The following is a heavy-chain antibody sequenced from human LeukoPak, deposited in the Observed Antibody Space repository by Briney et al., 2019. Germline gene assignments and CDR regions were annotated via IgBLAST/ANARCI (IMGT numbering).Heavy chain of an antibody. Sequence: GGSLRLSCAASGFTFSSYDMHWVRQATGKGLEWVSAIGTAGDTYYPGSVKGRFTISRDNSKNTLYLQMNSLRAEDTAVYYCAGSTIFGGSGGWKLKKYYYYYMDVWGKGTTVTVSS. CDR2: IGTAGDT. CDR1: GFTFSSYD. CDR3: AGSTIFGGSGGWKLKKYYYYYMDV. V-gene: IGHV3-13*01. J-gene: IGHJ6*03. D-gene: IGHD3-3*01.